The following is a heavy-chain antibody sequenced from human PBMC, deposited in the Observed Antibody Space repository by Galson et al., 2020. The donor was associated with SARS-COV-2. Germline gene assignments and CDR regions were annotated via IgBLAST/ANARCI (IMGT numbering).Heavy chain of an antibody. Sequence: ASVKVSCKASGYTFTSYGISWVRQAPGQGLEWMGWNSAYNGNTTYAQKLQGRVTMTTDPSTSTAYMELRSLRSDDTAVYYCARGVVVVAATPEIANPNYYYYGMDVWGQGTTVTVSS. V-gene: IGHV1-18*01. D-gene: IGHD2-15*01. CDR3: ARGVVVVAATPEIANPNYYYYGMDV. J-gene: IGHJ6*02. CDR2: NSAYNGNT. CDR1: GYTFTSYG.